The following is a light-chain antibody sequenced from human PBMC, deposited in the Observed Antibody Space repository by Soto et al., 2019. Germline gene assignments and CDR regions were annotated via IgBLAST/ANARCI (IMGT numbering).Light chain of an antibody. Sequence: QSVLTQPASVSGSPGQSITISCTGTSSDVGGYNYVSWYQHHPGKAPKLLIYDVSNRPSGVSNRFSGSKSDNTASLTISGLQPEDESVYYCSSYTTSNTRQIVFGTGTNVTVL. CDR1: SSDVGGYNY. V-gene: IGLV2-14*03. CDR3: SSYTTSNTRQIV. J-gene: IGLJ1*01. CDR2: DVS.